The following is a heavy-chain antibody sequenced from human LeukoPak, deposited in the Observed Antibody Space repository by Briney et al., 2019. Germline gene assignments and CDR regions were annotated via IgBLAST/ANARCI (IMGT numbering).Heavy chain of an antibody. CDR1: GFTFSTYW. J-gene: IGHJ4*02. Sequence: GGSLRLSCAASGFTFSTYWMTWVRQAPGKGLDWVGNIKQDGSETYYADSLKGRFTISRDNSKSTLSLQMNSLRAEDTAIYYCATYRQVLLPFESWGQGTLVTVSS. CDR3: ATYRQVLLPFES. D-gene: IGHD2-8*02. CDR2: IKQDGSET. V-gene: IGHV3-7*03.